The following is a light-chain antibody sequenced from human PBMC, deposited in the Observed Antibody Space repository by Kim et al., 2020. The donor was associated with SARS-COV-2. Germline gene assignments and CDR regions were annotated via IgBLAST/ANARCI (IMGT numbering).Light chain of an antibody. CDR1: KVGDRY. CDR3: QAWDSSTVV. CDR2: ENS. J-gene: IGLJ2*01. Sequence: VSPGQTASITCCGDKVGDRYACWYQQKPGESPVLVIDENSKRPSGIHERFAGTNSENAATLTISGTQAMDEADYYCQAWDSSTVVFGGGTKLTVL. V-gene: IGLV3-1*01.